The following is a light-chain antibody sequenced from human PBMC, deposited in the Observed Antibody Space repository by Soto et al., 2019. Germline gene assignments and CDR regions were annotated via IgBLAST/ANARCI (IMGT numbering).Light chain of an antibody. CDR2: KAS. Sequence: DIQMTQSPSSLSGSVGDRVTITCRASQTISSWLAWYQQKPGKAPKLLIYKASTLKSGVPSRFSGSGSGTEFTLTISSLQPDDFATYYCQQYNSYSPWTFGQGNKV. CDR1: QTISSW. CDR3: QQYNSYSPWT. J-gene: IGKJ1*01. V-gene: IGKV1-5*03.